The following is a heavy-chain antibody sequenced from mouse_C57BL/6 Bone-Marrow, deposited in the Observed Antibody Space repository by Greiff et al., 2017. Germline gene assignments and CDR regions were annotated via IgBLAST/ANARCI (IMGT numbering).Heavy chain of an antibody. J-gene: IGHJ2*01. V-gene: IGHV1-81*01. D-gene: IGHD2-3*01. CDR3: ARRGDGYYPDY. CDR1: GYTFTSSG. Sequence: QVHVKQSGAELARPGASVKLSCKASGYTFTSSGISWVKQRTGQGLEWIGEIYPRSGNTYYNEKFKGKATLTADKSSSTAYMELRSLTSEDSAVYFCARRGDGYYPDYWGQGTTLTVSS. CDR2: IYPRSGNT.